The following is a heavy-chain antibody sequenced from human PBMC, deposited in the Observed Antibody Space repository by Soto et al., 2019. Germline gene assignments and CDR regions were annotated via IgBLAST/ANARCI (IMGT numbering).Heavy chain of an antibody. V-gene: IGHV3-21*01. CDR1: GFTFSSYS. Sequence: GGSLRLSCAASGFTFSSYSMNWVRQAPGKGLEWVSSISSSSSYIYYADSVKGRFTISRDNAKNSLYLQMNSLRAEDTAVYYCARLNTMVRGVSPPFDYWGQGTLVTVSS. D-gene: IGHD3-10*01. CDR2: ISSSSSYI. J-gene: IGHJ4*02. CDR3: ARLNTMVRGVSPPFDY.